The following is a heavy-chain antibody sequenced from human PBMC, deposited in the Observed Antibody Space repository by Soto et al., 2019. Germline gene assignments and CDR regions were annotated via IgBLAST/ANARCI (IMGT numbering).Heavy chain of an antibody. CDR2: IDPSDSYT. V-gene: IGHV5-10-1*01. CDR3: ARSPGSTAMVCGYYYYGMDV. D-gene: IGHD5-18*01. J-gene: IGHJ6*02. CDR1: GYSFTSYG. Sequence: GESLKISSKGSGYSFTSYGISWVRQMPGKGLEWMGRIDPSDSYTNYSPSFQGHVTISADKSISTAYLQWSSLKASDTAMYYCARSPGSTAMVCGYYYYGMDVWGQGTTVTV.